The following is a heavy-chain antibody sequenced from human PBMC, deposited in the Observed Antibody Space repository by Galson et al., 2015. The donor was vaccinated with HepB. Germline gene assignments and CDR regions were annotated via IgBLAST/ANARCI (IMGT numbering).Heavy chain of an antibody. CDR1: GSSFTSHW. V-gene: IGHV5-51*01. CDR2: IHPGDSDT. J-gene: IGHJ4*02. Sequence: QSGAEVKKPGESLKISCKGSGSSFTSHWVAWVRQTPGKGLEWMGIIHPGDSDTRYSPSFEGQVTISVDKSISTAYLQWSSLEASDTAMYYCARRGFCTTTTCYVGETFDSWGQGTLVTVSS. CDR3: ARRGFCTTTTCYVGETFDS. D-gene: IGHD2-2*01.